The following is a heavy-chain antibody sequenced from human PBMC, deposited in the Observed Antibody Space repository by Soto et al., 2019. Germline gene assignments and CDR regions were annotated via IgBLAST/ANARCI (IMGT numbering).Heavy chain of an antibody. D-gene: IGHD3-22*01. CDR1: GFTFTSSA. CDR3: AAVASDYYDSSGYPDAFDI. V-gene: IGHV1-58*01. CDR2: IVVGSGNT. Sequence: SVKVSCKASGFTFTSSAVQWVLQARGQRLEWIGWIVVGSGNTNYAQKFQERVTITRDMSTSTAYMELSSLRSEDTAVYYCAAVASDYYDSSGYPDAFDIWGQGTMVTVS. J-gene: IGHJ3*02.